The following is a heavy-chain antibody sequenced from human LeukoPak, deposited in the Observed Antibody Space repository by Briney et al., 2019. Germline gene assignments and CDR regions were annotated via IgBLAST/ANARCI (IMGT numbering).Heavy chain of an antibody. V-gene: IGHV3-7*01. CDR2: IKGDGSEK. J-gene: IGHJ4*02. CDR3: ARGAFGYVYSDY. D-gene: IGHD2-8*01. Sequence: RPGGSLRLSCAASGFTCSAYWMSWVRQAPGKGLEWVAHIKGDGSEKYSVDSVKGRFTISRDNAKSSLYLQMNSLRAEDTALYYSARGAFGYVYSDYWGQGSLVTVSS. CDR1: GFTCSAYW.